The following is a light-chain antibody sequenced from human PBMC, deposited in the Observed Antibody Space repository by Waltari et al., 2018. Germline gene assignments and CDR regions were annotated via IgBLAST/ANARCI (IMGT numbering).Light chain of an antibody. CDR1: QSVSSN. CDR2: GAS. J-gene: IGKJ4*01. CDR3: QQYNNWPLLT. V-gene: IGKV3-15*01. Sequence: EIVMTPSPATLSVSPGERATPSCRASQSVSSNLAWYQQKPGQPPRLLIYGASTRATGIPARFSGSGSGTEFTLTISSLQSEDFAVYYCQQYNNWPLLTFGGGTKVEIK.